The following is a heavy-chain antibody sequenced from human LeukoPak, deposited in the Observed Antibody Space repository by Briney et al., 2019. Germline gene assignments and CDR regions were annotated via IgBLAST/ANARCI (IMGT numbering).Heavy chain of an antibody. CDR2: IIGSGGSR. CDR1: GFTFSTYA. CDR3: AKDDYGDGDGDV. Sequence: PGGSLRLSCAASGFTFSTYAMSWVRQAPGKGLEWVSGIIGSGGSRNYADSVKGRFTISRDNSKNTLYLQMNSLRAEDTAVYYCAKDDYGDGDGDVWGQGTTVTVSS. V-gene: IGHV3-23*01. D-gene: IGHD4-17*01. J-gene: IGHJ6*02.